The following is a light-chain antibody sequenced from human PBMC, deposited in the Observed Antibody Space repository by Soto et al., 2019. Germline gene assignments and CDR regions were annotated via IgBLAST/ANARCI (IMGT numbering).Light chain of an antibody. CDR3: QSYDSSLGGWV. V-gene: IGLV1-40*01. CDR1: SSNIGAGYD. CDR2: GNS. Sequence: QSVLTQPPSVSGAPGQRVTISCTGSSSNIGAGYDVHWYQQLPGTAPKLLIYGNSNQRSGVPDRFSGSKSGTSASLALTGLQAEDEADYYCQSYDSSLGGWVFGGGTKLTVL. J-gene: IGLJ3*02.